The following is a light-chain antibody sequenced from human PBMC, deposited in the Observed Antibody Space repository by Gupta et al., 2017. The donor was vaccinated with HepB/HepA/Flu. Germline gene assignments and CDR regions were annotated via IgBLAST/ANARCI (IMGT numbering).Light chain of an antibody. CDR1: SSDVGGYNY. V-gene: IGLV2-8*01. Sequence: QSALTHPPSASASPAPSVTISGTGTSSDVGGYNYVSWYQQQPGKAPELVVYEVSGRPSGVPDRFSGSKSGNTASLTVTGLQAEDEADYYCSAYAGSNNLAVFGGGTKLTVL. J-gene: IGLJ2*01. CDR3: SAYAGSNNLAV. CDR2: EVS.